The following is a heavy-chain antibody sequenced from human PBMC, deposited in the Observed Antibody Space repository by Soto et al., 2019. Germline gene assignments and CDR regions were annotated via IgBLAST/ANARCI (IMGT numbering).Heavy chain of an antibody. CDR1: GGFISNYY. CDR3: VRSGHSFGGVM. D-gene: IGHD3-16*01. CDR2: IYYSGGS. J-gene: IGHJ4*02. Sequence: SETLSLTCTVSGGFISNYYWSWVRQSPGKGLEWIGYIYYSGGSNSNPSLKGRVTISVDTSKNQISLKLTSVTAADTAVYYCVRSGHSFGGVMWGQGTLVTVSS. V-gene: IGHV4-59*01.